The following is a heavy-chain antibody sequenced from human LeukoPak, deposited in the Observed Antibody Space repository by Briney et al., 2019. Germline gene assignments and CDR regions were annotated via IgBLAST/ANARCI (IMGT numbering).Heavy chain of an antibody. CDR1: GFTFSSYA. V-gene: IGHV3-23*01. Sequence: QPGGSLRLSCAASGFTFSSYAMSWVRQAPGKGLEWVSVIHRDGSTYYADSVRGRFTISRDNSKNTLFLQMNSLRAEDTAVYYCAKGPPSSSAQYFQHWDQGTLVTVSS. J-gene: IGHJ1*01. D-gene: IGHD6-6*01. CDR2: IHRDGST. CDR3: AKGPPSSSAQYFQH.